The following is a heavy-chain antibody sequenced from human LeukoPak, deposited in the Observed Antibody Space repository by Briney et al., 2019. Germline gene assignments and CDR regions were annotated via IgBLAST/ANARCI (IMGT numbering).Heavy chain of an antibody. J-gene: IGHJ4*02. V-gene: IGHV4-4*07. Sequence: SDTLSLTCTVSGGSISSYYWSWIRQPAGQGLEWIGRIYTSGSTKYNPSLKSRVTMSVDTSKNQFSLKLSSVTAADTAVYYCARVVTMVREPYYFDYWGQGTLVTVSS. CDR2: IYTSGST. CDR1: GGSISSYY. D-gene: IGHD3-10*01. CDR3: ARVVTMVREPYYFDY.